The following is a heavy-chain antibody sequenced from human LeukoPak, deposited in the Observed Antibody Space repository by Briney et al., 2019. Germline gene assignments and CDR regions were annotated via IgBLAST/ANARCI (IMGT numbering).Heavy chain of an antibody. CDR3: ARVERDGSGSYRYYYYYMDV. D-gene: IGHD3-10*01. Sequence: SETLSLTCTVSGGSISSYYWSWIRQPPGKGLEWIGYIYYSGRTNYNPSLKSRVTMSVDTSKNQFSLKLSSVTAADTAVYYCARVERDGSGSYRYYYYYMDVWGKGTTVTVSS. J-gene: IGHJ6*03. V-gene: IGHV4-59*01. CDR1: GGSISSYY. CDR2: IYYSGRT.